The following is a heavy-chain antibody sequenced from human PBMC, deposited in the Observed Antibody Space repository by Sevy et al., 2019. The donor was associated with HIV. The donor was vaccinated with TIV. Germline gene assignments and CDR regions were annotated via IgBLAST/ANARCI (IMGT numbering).Heavy chain of an antibody. CDR1: GGSISSSSYY. CDR2: IYYSGST. J-gene: IGHJ6*02. CDR3: ARLDTAMGPHNFLNYYYYYGMDV. D-gene: IGHD5-18*01. V-gene: IGHV4-39*01. Sequence: SETLSLTCTVSGGSISSSSYYWGWIRQPPGKGLEWIGSIYYSGSTYYNPSLKSRVTISVDTSKNQFSLKLSSVTAAETAVYYCARLDTAMGPHNFLNYYYYYGMDVWGQGTTVTVSS.